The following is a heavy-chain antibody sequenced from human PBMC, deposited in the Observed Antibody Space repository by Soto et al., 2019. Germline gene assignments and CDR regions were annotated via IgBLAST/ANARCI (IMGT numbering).Heavy chain of an antibody. J-gene: IGHJ2*01. V-gene: IGHV3-30*18. CDR3: AKDWDSSGYVDWYFDL. CDR1: GFIFSSYG. D-gene: IGHD3-22*01. Sequence: QVQLVESGGGVVQPGRSLRLSCAASGFIFSSYGMHWVRQAPGKGLEWVAVISVDGSNTYYADSVKGRFTISRDNSKNMLYLQIDSLGAEDTAVYCCAKDWDSSGYVDWYFDLWGRGTLFTVSS. CDR2: ISVDGSNT.